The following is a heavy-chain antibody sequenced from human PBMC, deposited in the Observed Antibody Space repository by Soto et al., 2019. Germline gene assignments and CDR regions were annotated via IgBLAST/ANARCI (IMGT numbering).Heavy chain of an antibody. V-gene: IGHV4-31*03. Sequence: QVQLQESGPGLVKPSQTLSLTCTVSGGSISSGGYYWSWIRQHPGKGMEWIGYIYYSGSTYYNPSLKSRVTISVDTSKNRFSLKLSSVTAADTAVYYCARGGGEDYPIAYWGQGTLVTVS. CDR2: IYYSGST. CDR1: GGSISSGGYY. J-gene: IGHJ4*02. D-gene: IGHD3-16*01. CDR3: ARGGGEDYPIAY.